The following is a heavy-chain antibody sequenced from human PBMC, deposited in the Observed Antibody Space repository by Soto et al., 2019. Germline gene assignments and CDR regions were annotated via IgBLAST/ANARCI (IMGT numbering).Heavy chain of an antibody. CDR3: AGGITIFGVDWYFDL. CDR1: SGSISSGDYY. V-gene: IGHV4-30-4*01. Sequence: QVQLQESGPGLVKPSQTLSLTCTVSSGSISSGDYYWSWIRQPPGKGLEWIGYIYYSGSTYYNPSLKSRVSLSVDTSKNQFSLKLSSVTAADTAVYYCAGGITIFGVDWYFDLWGRGTLVTVSS. J-gene: IGHJ2*01. CDR2: IYYSGST. D-gene: IGHD3-3*01.